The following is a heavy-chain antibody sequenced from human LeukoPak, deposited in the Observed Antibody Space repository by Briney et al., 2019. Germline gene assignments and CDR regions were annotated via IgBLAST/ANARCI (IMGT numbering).Heavy chain of an antibody. CDR1: GFRFSSYA. Sequence: PGGSLRLSCAASGFRFSSYAMTWVRQAPGKGLERGSIISGSGGTTYYADSVKGQFAISRDNSKNTLYLQMSSLRVEDTAVYYCASHIRGWTQGPDYWGQGSLVTVSS. D-gene: IGHD2-21*01. V-gene: IGHV3-23*01. J-gene: IGHJ4*02. CDR3: ASHIRGWTQGPDY. CDR2: ISGSGGTT.